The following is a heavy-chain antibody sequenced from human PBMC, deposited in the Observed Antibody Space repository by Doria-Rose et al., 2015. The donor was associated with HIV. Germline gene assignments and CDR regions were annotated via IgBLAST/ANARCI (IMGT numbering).Heavy chain of an antibody. CDR1: GGSISSYY. Sequence: TLSLTCTVSGGSISSYYWSWIRQPPGKGLEWIGYIYTSGSTNYNPSLKSRVTISVDTSKNQFSLKLSSVTAADTAVYYCARLRLGMLDYWGQGTLVTVSS. J-gene: IGHJ4*02. CDR3: ARLRLGMLDY. CDR2: IYTSGST. V-gene: IGHV4-4*09. D-gene: IGHD7-27*01.